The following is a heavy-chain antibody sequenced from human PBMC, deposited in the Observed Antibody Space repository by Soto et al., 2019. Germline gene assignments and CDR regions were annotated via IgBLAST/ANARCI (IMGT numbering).Heavy chain of an antibody. J-gene: IGHJ4*02. V-gene: IGHV3-13*01. CDR3: ARGRYSSSWYKRSVDY. D-gene: IGHD6-13*01. CDR1: GFTFSSYD. Sequence: PGGSLRLSCAASGFTFSSYDMHWVRQATGKGLEWVSAIGTAGDTYYPGSVKGRFTISRENAKNSLYLQMNSLRAEDTAVYYCARGRYSSSWYKRSVDYWGQGTLVTAPQ. CDR2: IGTAGDT.